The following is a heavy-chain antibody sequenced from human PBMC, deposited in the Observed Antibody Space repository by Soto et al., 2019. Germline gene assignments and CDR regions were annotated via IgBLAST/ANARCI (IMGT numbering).Heavy chain of an antibody. J-gene: IGHJ5*02. CDR2: IIPIFGTA. CDR3: ATDSVDLLAGYISGS. D-gene: IGHD3-9*01. Sequence: QVQLVQSGAEVKKPGSSVKVSCKASGGTFSSYAISWVRQAPGQGLEWMGGIIPIFGTANYAQKFQGRVTITADESTSAASMEWGSLRSEHTAVYYCATDSVDLLAGYISGSWGQGTLVTVSS. V-gene: IGHV1-69*12. CDR1: GGTFSSYA.